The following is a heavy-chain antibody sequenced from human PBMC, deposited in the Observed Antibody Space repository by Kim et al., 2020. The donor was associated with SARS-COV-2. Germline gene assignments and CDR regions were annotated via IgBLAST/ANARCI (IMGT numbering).Heavy chain of an antibody. Sequence: ASVKVSCKASGYTFTSYDINWVRQATGQGLEWMGWMNPNSGNTGYAQKFQGIVTMTRNTSISTAYMELSSLRSEETAVYYCARAKLVQGIFYYYYYMDVWGKGTTVTVSS. CDR3: ARAKLVQGIFYYYYYMDV. D-gene: IGHD3-10*01. CDR1: GYTFTSYD. V-gene: IGHV1-8*01. J-gene: IGHJ6*03. CDR2: MNPNSGNT.